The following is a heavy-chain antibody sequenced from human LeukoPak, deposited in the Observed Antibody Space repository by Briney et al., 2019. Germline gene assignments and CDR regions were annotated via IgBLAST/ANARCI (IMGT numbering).Heavy chain of an antibody. V-gene: IGHV3-30*04. J-gene: IGHJ4*02. CDR2: ISYDGSNK. D-gene: IGHD4-23*01. CDR1: GFTFSTYA. Sequence: GRSLRLSCAASGFTFSTYALHWVRQAPGKGLEWVAVISYDGSNKYYADSVKGRFTISRDNSKNTLYLQMNSLRAEDTAVYYCARDQSITVVTYIDYWGQGTLVTVSS. CDR3: ARDQSITVVTYIDY.